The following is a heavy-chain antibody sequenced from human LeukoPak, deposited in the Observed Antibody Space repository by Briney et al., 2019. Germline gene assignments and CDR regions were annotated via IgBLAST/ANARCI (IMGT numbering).Heavy chain of an antibody. CDR1: GFTFSSYA. J-gene: IGHJ6*02. D-gene: IGHD2/OR15-2a*01. CDR2: ISGGGGST. Sequence: PGGSLRLSCAASGFTFSSYAMSWVRQAPGKGLECVSGISGGGGSTYYADSVKGRLTISRDNSKNTLYLQMNSLRVEDTAIYYCAKDVEVFYVLTDFSPYGMDVWGQGTTVTVSS. V-gene: IGHV3-23*01. CDR3: AKDVEVFYVLTDFSPYGMDV.